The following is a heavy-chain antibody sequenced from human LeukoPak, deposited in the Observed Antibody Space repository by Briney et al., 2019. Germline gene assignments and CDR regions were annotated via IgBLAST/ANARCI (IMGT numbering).Heavy chain of an antibody. V-gene: IGHV4-59*01. CDR2: MYDSGST. CDR1: GGSISSYY. J-gene: IGHJ4*02. CDR3: ARHGGRYTFDF. D-gene: IGHD1-26*01. Sequence: PSETLSLTCTVSGGSISSYYWSWIRQPPGKGLELIGYMYDSGSTNYNPSLKSRVTISVDTSKNQFSLRLSSVTAADTAVYYCARHGGRYTFDFWGQGVLVTVSS.